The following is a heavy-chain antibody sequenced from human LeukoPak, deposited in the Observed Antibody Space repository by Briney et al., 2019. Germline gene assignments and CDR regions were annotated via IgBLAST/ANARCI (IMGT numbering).Heavy chain of an antibody. CDR3: ARPGIAATGAFDC. Sequence: SETLSLTCAVYGGSFSGYYWSWIRQPPGKGLEWIGEINHSGSTNCNPSLKSRVSISVDTSKNQFSLNLTSVTAADTAVYFCARPGIAATGAFDCWGQGTLVTVSS. J-gene: IGHJ4*02. D-gene: IGHD6-13*01. V-gene: IGHV4-34*01. CDR2: INHSGST. CDR1: GGSFSGYY.